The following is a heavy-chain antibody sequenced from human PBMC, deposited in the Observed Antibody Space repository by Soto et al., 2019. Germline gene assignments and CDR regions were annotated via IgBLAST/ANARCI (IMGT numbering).Heavy chain of an antibody. CDR1: GDSISSGGYY. V-gene: IGHV4-31*03. Sequence: VQLQESGPGLVKPSQTLSLTCTVSGDSISSGGYYWSWIRQHPGKGLEWIGYIYYSGTTYYNPSLESRVTISADTSENQFSLKVNSVTVADTAVYYCASTYYTGSSGPFDYWGQGTLVTVSS. J-gene: IGHJ4*02. D-gene: IGHD3-22*01. CDR3: ASTYYTGSSGPFDY. CDR2: IYYSGTT.